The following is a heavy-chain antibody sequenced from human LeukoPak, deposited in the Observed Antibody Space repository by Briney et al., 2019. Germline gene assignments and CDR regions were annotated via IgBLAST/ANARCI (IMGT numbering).Heavy chain of an antibody. CDR2: IWYDGSNK. J-gene: IGHJ3*02. Sequence: PGGSLRLSCAASGFTFSSYGMHWVRQAPGKGLEWVAVIWYDGSNKYYADSVKGRFTISRDNSKNTLYLQMNSLRAEDTAVYYCARDPTDSGYDLYAAFDIWGQGTMVTVSS. CDR3: ARDPTDSGYDLYAAFDI. CDR1: GFTFSSYG. V-gene: IGHV3-33*01. D-gene: IGHD5-12*01.